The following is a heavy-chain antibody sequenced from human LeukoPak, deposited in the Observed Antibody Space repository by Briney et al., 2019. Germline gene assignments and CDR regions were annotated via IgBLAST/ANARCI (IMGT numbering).Heavy chain of an antibody. CDR3: AKDQRSGWYTPFDY. V-gene: IGHV3-23*01. CDR2: ISGSGGST. D-gene: IGHD6-19*01. CDR1: GFTFSSYA. Sequence: GGSLRLSCAASGFTFSSYAMSWVRQAPGKGLEWVSAISGSGGSTYYADSVKGRFIISRDNSKNTLYLQMNSLRAEDTAVYYCAKDQRSGWYTPFDYWGQGTLVTVSS. J-gene: IGHJ4*02.